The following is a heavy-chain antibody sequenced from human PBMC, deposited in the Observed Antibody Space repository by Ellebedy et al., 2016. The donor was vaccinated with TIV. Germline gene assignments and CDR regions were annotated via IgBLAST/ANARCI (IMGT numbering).Heavy chain of an antibody. CDR1: GFTFSSYW. CDR2: MDSDGGTT. J-gene: IGHJ4*02. V-gene: IGHV3-74*01. Sequence: GESLKISXAASGFTFSSYWMHWVRQAPGKGLVWVSSMDSDGGTTDYADSVKGRFTISRDNAKNTLYLQMDSLRAEDTAVYYCARAGSYLSEAVFYWGQGTLVTVSS. CDR3: ARAGSYLSEAVFY. D-gene: IGHD3-10*01.